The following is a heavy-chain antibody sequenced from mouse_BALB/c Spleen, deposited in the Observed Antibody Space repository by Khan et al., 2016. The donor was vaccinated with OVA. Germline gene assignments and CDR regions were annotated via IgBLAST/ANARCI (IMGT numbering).Heavy chain of an antibody. Sequence: VQLQQSGPELVKPGASVKVSCKAAGYSFTDYNMFWVKQSHGKSLEWIGYIDPYNGGTSYNQKFKGKATLTVDKSSSTAFMHLSSLTSEDSAVFYWVRTEYYGSSYYFDYWGQGTTLTVSS. CDR2: IDPYNGGT. CDR1: GYSFTDYN. J-gene: IGHJ2*01. D-gene: IGHD1-1*01. CDR3: VRTEYYGSSYYFDY. V-gene: IGHV1S135*01.